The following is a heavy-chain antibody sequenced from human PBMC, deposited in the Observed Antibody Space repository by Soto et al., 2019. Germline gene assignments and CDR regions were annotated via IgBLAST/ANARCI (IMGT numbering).Heavy chain of an antibody. V-gene: IGHV1-18*01. J-gene: IGHJ6*02. Sequence: QVQLVQSGAEVKKPGASVKVSCKASGYTFTTYDISWVRQAPGQGLEWMGRISTYNGNTNYPQSLQGRLTRTTDTYTTTAYMELSSLRSDDTAVYYCARDPYHVLMVNAPNLYGMDVWGQGTTVTVSS. D-gene: IGHD2-8*01. CDR1: GYTFTTYD. CDR2: ISTYNGNT. CDR3: ARDPYHVLMVNAPNLYGMDV.